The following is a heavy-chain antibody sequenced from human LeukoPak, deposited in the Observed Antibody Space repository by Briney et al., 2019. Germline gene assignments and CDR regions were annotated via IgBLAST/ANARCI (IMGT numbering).Heavy chain of an antibody. CDR3: ARELVVAADAFDI. CDR2: ISYDGSNK. V-gene: IGHV3-30*04. J-gene: IGHJ3*02. Sequence: PGRSLRLSCAASGFTFSSYAMHWVRQAPGKGLEWVAVISYDGSNKYYADSVKGRFTISRDNSKNTLYLQMNSLRAEDTAVYHCARELVVAADAFDIWGQGTMVTVSS. CDR1: GFTFSSYA. D-gene: IGHD2-8*02.